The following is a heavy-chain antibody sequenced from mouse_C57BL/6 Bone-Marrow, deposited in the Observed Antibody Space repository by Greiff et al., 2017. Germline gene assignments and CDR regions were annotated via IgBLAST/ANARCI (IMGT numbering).Heavy chain of an antibody. J-gene: IGHJ4*01. Sequence: VKLMESDAELVKPGASVKISCKVSGYTFTDHTIHWMKQRPEQGLEWIGYIYPRDGSTKYNEKFKGKATLTADKSSSTAYMQLNSLTSEDSAVYFCARSGYDYAWAMDYWGQGTSVTVSS. D-gene: IGHD2-4*01. V-gene: IGHV1-78*01. CDR1: GYTFTDHT. CDR3: ARSGYDYAWAMDY. CDR2: IYPRDGST.